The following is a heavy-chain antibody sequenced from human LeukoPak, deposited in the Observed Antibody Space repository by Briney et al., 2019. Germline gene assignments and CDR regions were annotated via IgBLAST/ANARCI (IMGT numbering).Heavy chain of an antibody. D-gene: IGHD4-17*01. V-gene: IGHV4-59*01. Sequence: SETLSLTCTVSGGSISSYYWRWIRQPPGKGLEWIGYIYYSGSTNYNPSLKSRVTISVDTSKNQFFLKLSSVTAADTAVYYCARVGDYRYYGIDVWGQGTPVTVSS. CDR3: ARVGDYRYYGIDV. J-gene: IGHJ6*02. CDR1: GGSISSYY. CDR2: IYYSGST.